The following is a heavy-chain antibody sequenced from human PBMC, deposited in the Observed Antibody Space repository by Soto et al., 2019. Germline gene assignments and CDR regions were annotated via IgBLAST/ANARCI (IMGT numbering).Heavy chain of an antibody. CDR2: INPSGGST. Sequence: ASVKVSCKASGYTFTSYYMHWVRQAPGQGLEWMGIINPSGGSTSYAQKFQGRVTMTRDTSTSTVYMELSSLRSEDTAVYYRARVGATTFDSNDWGQGTLVTVSS. D-gene: IGHD1-26*01. CDR1: GYTFTSYY. J-gene: IGHJ4*02. V-gene: IGHV1-46*01. CDR3: ARVGATTFDSND.